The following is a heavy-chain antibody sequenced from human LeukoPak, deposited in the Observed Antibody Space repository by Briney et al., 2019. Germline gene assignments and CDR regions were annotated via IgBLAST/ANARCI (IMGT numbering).Heavy chain of an antibody. CDR2: INHSGST. CDR3: ASRYYYGSGSYPDY. V-gene: IGHV4-34*01. J-gene: IGHJ4*02. Sequence: PSETLSLTCAVYGGSFSGYYWSWIRQPPGKGLEWIGEINHSGSTNYNPSLKSRVTISVDTSKNQFSLKLSSVTAADPAVYYCASRYYYGSGSYPDYWGQGTLVSVSS. D-gene: IGHD3-10*01. CDR1: GGSFSGYY.